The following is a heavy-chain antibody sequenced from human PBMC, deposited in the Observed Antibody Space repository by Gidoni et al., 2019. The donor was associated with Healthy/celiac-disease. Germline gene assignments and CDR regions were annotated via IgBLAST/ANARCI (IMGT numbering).Heavy chain of an antibody. CDR1: GFTFSSYW. V-gene: IGHV3-7*01. Sequence: EVQLVESGGGLVQPGGSLRLSCAASGFTFSSYWMSWVRQAPGKGLEWVANIKQDGSEKYYVDSVKGRFTISRDNAKNSLYLQMNSLRAEDTAVYYCARDGLWRWLQPNYFDYWGQGTLVTVSS. D-gene: IGHD5-12*01. J-gene: IGHJ4*02. CDR2: IKQDGSEK. CDR3: ARDGLWRWLQPNYFDY.